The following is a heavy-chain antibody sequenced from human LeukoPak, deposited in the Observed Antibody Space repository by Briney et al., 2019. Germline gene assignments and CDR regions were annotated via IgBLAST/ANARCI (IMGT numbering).Heavy chain of an antibody. V-gene: IGHV3-7*01. CDR2: IKQDGSEK. Sequence: GGSLRLSCAASGFTFSSYWMSWVRQAPGKGLEWVANIKQDGSEKYYVDSVKGRFTISRDNAKNSLYLQMNSLRAKDTAVYYCARVPSRTRAASHYYGMDVWGQGTTVTVSS. D-gene: IGHD2-15*01. J-gene: IGHJ6*02. CDR1: GFTFSSYW. CDR3: ARVPSRTRAASHYYGMDV.